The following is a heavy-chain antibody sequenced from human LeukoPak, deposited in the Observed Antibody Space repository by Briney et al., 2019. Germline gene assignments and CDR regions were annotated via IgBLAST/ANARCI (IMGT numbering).Heavy chain of an antibody. CDR1: GYSFTSYY. CDR2: FDPEDGET. CDR3: AREAYASGSFRTDYYYMDV. V-gene: IGHV1-24*01. D-gene: IGHD3-10*01. Sequence: GASVKVSCKTSGYSFTSYYIHWVRQAPGKGLEWMGGFDPEDGETTYAQKFQGRVTMTEDTSTDTAYMELSSLRSEDTAVYYCAREAYASGSFRTDYYYMDVWGKGTAVTISS. J-gene: IGHJ6*03.